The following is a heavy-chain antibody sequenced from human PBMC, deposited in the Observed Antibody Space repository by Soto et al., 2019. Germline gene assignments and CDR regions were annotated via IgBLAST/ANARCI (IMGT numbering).Heavy chain of an antibody. V-gene: IGHV1-58*01. CDR2: IVVGSGNT. J-gene: IGHJ4*02. CDR1: GFTFTSSA. Sequence: SVKVSCKASGFTFTSSAVQWVRQARGQRLEWIGWIVVGSGNTNYAQKFQERVTITRDMSTSTAYMELSSLRSEDTAVYYCAASAGSIAARPRFDYWGQGTLVTVSS. CDR3: AASAGSIAARPRFDY. D-gene: IGHD6-6*01.